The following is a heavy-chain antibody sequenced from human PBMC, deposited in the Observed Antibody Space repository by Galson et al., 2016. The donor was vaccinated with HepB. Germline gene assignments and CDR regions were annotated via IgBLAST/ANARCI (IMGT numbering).Heavy chain of an antibody. V-gene: IGHV4-4*02. Sequence: SETLSLTCSVSGDSISSTNWWTWVRQPPGKGLEWIGEIYHTGSSNYNPSLKSRVTISVDKSKNQFSLKLSSVTAADAAVYYCARGGVYDSAAYYPDFFDSWGQGTLVTVSS. CDR1: GDSISSTNW. D-gene: IGHD3-22*01. CDR3: ARGGVYDSAAYYPDFFDS. J-gene: IGHJ4*02. CDR2: IYHTGSS.